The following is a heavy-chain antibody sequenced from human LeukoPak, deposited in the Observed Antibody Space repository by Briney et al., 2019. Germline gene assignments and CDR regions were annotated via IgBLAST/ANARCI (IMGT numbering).Heavy chain of an antibody. V-gene: IGHV4-39*01. Sequence: KTSETLSLTCTVSGGSISSSSYYWGWIRQPPGKGLEWIGSIYYSGSTYYNPSLKSRVTISVDTSKNQFSLKLSSVTAADTAVYYCASLEARIDPWGQGTLVTVSS. CDR2: IYYSGST. J-gene: IGHJ5*02. D-gene: IGHD6-6*01. CDR3: ASLEARIDP. CDR1: GGSISSSSYY.